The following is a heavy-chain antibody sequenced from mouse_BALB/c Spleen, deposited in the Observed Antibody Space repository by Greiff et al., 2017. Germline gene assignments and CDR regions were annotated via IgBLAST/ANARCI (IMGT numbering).Heavy chain of an antibody. V-gene: IGHV5-12-1*01. CDR1: GFAFSSYD. Sequence: EVKLVESGGGLVKPGGSLKLSCAASGFAFSSYDMSWVRQTPEKRLEWVAYISSGGGSTYYPDTVKGRFTISRDNAKNTLYLQMSSLKSEDTAMYYCARDEDYGMDYWGQGTSGTVSA. CDR3: ARDEDYGMDY. J-gene: IGHJ4*01. CDR2: ISSGGGST.